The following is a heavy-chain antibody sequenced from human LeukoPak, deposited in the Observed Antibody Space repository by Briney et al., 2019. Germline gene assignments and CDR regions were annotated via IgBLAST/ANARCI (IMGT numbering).Heavy chain of an antibody. CDR3: ARLAAAGTLYYGVDV. V-gene: IGHV4-59*08. J-gene: IGHJ6*02. CDR2: IYYSGST. D-gene: IGHD6-13*01. CDR1: GGSISSYY. Sequence: PSETLSLTCTVSGGSISSYYWSWIRQPPGKGLEWIGYIYYSGSTNYNPSLKSRVTISVDTSKNQFSLKLSSVTAADTAVYYCARLAAAGTLYYGVDVWGQGTTVTVSS.